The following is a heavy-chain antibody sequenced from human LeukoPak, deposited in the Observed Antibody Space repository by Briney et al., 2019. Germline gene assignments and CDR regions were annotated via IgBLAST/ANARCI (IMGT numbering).Heavy chain of an antibody. V-gene: IGHV3-7*01. J-gene: IGHJ4*02. CDR1: GFTFSSHS. CDR2: IKQDGSEM. Sequence: GGSLRLSCAASGFTFSSHSMSWVRQAPGKGLEWVANIKQDGSEMYYVDSVKGRFTISRDNAKNSLYLQMNSLRVEDTAVYYCARGLGYSHGNGDYWGQGTLVTVSS. CDR3: ARGLGYSHGNGDY. D-gene: IGHD5-18*01.